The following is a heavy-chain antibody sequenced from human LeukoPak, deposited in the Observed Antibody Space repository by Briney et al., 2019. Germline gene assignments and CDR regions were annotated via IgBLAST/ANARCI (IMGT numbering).Heavy chain of an antibody. Sequence: PSETLSLTCTVSGGSISSYYWSWIRQPPGKGLEWIGYIYYSGSTNYNPSLKSRVTISVDTSKNQFSLKLSSVTAADTAVYYCARWTYYDFWSGNYYFDYWGQGTLVTVSS. CDR1: GGSISSYY. CDR3: ARWTYYDFWSGNYYFDY. CDR2: IYYSGST. J-gene: IGHJ4*02. D-gene: IGHD3-3*01. V-gene: IGHV4-59*01.